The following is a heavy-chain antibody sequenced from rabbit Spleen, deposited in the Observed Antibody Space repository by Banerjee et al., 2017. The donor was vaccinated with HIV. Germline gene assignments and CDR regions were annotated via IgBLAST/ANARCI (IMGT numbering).Heavy chain of an antibody. CDR3: ARDLAGAIGWNFSL. Sequence: QEQLEESGGDLVKPEGSLTLTCTASGFSFSSSYWICWVRQAPGKGLEWIACIYAGSSGSTYYASWAKGRFTISTMSSTTVTLQMTSLTAADTATYFCARDLAGAIGWNFSLWGPGTLVTVS. CDR2: IYAGSSGST. CDR1: GFSFSSSYW. J-gene: IGHJ4*01. D-gene: IGHD4-1*01. V-gene: IGHV1S45*01.